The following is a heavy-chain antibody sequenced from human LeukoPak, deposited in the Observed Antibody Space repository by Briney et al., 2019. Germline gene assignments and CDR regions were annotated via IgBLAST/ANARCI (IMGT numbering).Heavy chain of an antibody. J-gene: IGHJ5*02. V-gene: IGHV4-59*08. CDR1: GYPLSNIN. Sequence: PWDTQPLTCTVAGYPLSNINWWWIRQPPGKGLDWIGYIYYSGNSNYNPSLKSRVTISVDTSKDQFSLNLSSVTAGDTAVYYCGSSFYNPSLKSRVTRSVDWSNRQFPLKLSSVTATDRPVSYGARHIGFCSSTTCQARFDPWGQGTLVTVSS. CDR3: GSSFYNPSLKSRVTRSVDWSNRQFPLKLSSVTATDRPVSYGARHIGFCSSTTCQARFDP. D-gene: IGHD4-17*01. CDR2: IYYSGNS.